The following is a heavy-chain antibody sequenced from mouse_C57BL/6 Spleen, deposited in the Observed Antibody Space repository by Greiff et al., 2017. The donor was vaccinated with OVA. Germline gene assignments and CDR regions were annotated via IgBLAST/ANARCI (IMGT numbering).Heavy chain of an antibody. J-gene: IGHJ4*01. CDR1: GFNIKDDY. V-gene: IGHV14-4*01. CDR3: TPNYYGSSYAMDY. D-gene: IGHD1-1*01. CDR2: IDPENGDT. Sequence: VQLKESGAELVRPGASVKLSCTASGFNIKDDYMHWVKQRPEQGLEWIGWIDPENGDTEYASKFQGKATITADTSSNTAYLQLSSLTSEDTAVYYCTPNYYGSSYAMDYWGQGTSVTVSS.